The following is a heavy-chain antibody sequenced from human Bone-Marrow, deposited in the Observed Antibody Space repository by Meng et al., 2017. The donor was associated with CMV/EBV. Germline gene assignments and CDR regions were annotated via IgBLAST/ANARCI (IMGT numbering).Heavy chain of an antibody. CDR3: AKGEDGMDV. CDR2: ISYDGSNK. Sequence: GESLKISCAASGFTFSSYAMHWVRQAPGKGLEWVAVISYDGSNKYYADSVKGRFTISRDNSKNTLYLQMNSLRAEDTAGYYCAKGEDGMDVWGQGTTVTVSS. CDR1: GFTFSSYA. J-gene: IGHJ6*02. V-gene: IGHV3-30-3*01.